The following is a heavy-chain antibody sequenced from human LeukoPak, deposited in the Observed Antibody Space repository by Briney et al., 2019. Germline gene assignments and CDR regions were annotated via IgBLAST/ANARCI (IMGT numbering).Heavy chain of an antibody. CDR2: IYTSGST. V-gene: IGHV4-61*02. D-gene: IGHD3-16*01. J-gene: IGHJ4*02. Sequence: SQTLSLTCTVSGGSISSGSYYWRWIRQPAGKGLEWIGRIYTSGSTNYNPSLKSRVTISVDTSKNQFSLKLSSVTAADTAVYYCARDRLGDLDYWGQGTLVTVSS. CDR3: ARDRLGDLDY. CDR1: GGSISSGSYY.